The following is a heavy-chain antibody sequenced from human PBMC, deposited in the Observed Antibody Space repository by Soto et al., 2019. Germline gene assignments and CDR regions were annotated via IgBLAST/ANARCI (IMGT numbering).Heavy chain of an antibody. D-gene: IGHD2-8*01. CDR1: GYSFTDYH. CDR3: ARGDSTDCSNGVCSFFYNHDMDV. CDR2: INPKSGGT. Sequence: ASVKVSCKASGYSFTDYHIHWVRQAPGQGLEWLGRINPKSGGTSTAQKFQGWVTMTTDTSISTASMELTRLTSDDTAIYYCARGDSTDCSNGVCSFFYNHDMDVSSQGATVTVSS. J-gene: IGHJ6*02. V-gene: IGHV1-2*04.